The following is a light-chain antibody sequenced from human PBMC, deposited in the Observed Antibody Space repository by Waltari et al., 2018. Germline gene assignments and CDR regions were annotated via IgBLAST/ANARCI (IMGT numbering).Light chain of an antibody. V-gene: IGKV3-20*01. J-gene: IGKJ1*01. CDR2: DTS. CDR1: ESVRRA. Sequence: EVVLTQSPGTLSLSPGESATLSCRTSESVRRALIWYQQKPCQQPRLLIYDTSTRATGVPDRFSGSGSGTDFSLTISRLEPEDFAVYYCQHNVRLPVTFGQGTKVEIK. CDR3: QHNVRLPVT.